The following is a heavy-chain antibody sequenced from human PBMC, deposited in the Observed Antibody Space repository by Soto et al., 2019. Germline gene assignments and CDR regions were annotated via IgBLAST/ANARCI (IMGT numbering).Heavy chain of an antibody. V-gene: IGHV1-3*01. J-gene: IGHJ4*02. CDR3: ARDWTHYDSSGPGDY. D-gene: IGHD3-22*01. Sequence: ASVKVSCKASGYTFTIYPMHWVRQAPGQGLEWMGWISAGNGDTKYSQKFQGRVTITRDTSASTAYMELSSLRSEDTAVYYCARDWTHYDSSGPGDYWGQGTLVTVSS. CDR2: ISAGNGDT. CDR1: GYTFTIYP.